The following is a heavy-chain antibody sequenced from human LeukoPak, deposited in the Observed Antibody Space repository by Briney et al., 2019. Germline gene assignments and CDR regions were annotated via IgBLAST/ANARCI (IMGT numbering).Heavy chain of an antibody. CDR3: AIVLPYFGY. J-gene: IGHJ4*02. Sequence: ASVKVSCKASGYTFTSYGISWVRQAPGQGLEWMGWITTYNGDTDYAQKLQGRVTMTADTSTSTAYMELRSLRSDDTAVYYCAIVLPYFGYWGQGTLLTVSS. D-gene: IGHD3-10*01. CDR2: ITTYNGDT. V-gene: IGHV1-18*01. CDR1: GYTFTSYG.